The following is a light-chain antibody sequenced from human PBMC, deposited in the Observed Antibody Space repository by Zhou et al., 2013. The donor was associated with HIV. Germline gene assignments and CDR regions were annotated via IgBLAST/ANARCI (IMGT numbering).Light chain of an antibody. CDR1: QDISNY. CDR3: QQANRFPQT. V-gene: IGKV1-12*01. J-gene: IGKJ2*01. Sequence: DIQMTQSPSSLSASVGDRVTITCQASQDISNYLNWYQQKPGKAPKLLIYGASSLQSGVPSRFSGSGFGTDFTLTINRLHPEDFATYYCQQANRFPQTFGQGTKVEIK. CDR2: GAS.